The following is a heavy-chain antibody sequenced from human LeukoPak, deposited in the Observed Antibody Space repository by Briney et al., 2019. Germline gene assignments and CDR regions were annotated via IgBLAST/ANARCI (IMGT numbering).Heavy chain of an antibody. CDR1: GFTFSSYG. V-gene: IGHV3-33*06. D-gene: IGHD3-16*01. J-gene: IGHJ1*01. CDR2: IWYDGSNK. CDR3: AKGLGGSPEPEYFQH. Sequence: SGGSLRLSCAASGFTFSSYGMHWVRQAPGKGLEWVAVIWYDGSNKYYADSMKGRFTISRDNSKNTLYLQMNSLRAEDTAVYYCAKGLGGSPEPEYFQHWGQGTLVTVSS.